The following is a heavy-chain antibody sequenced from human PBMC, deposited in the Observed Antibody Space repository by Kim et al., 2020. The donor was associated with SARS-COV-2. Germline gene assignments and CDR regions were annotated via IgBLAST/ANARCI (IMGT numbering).Heavy chain of an antibody. V-gene: IGHV3-33*05. CDR2: ISYDGSNK. D-gene: IGHD2-21*02. CDR3: ARAAAYCGGDCYSGYYFDY. J-gene: IGHJ4*02. Sequence: GGSLRLSCAASGFTFSSYGMHWVRQAPGKGLEWVAVISYDGSNKYYADSVKGRFTISRDNSKNTLYLQMNSLRAEDTAVYYCARAAAYCGGDCYSGYYFDYWGQGTLVTVSS. CDR1: GFTFSSYG.